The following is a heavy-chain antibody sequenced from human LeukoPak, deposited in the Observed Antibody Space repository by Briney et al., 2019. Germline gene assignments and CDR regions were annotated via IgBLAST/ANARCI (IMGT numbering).Heavy chain of an antibody. CDR2: IWEDGSNK. CDR3: ARDASMVRGDFMNDY. J-gene: IGHJ4*02. V-gene: IGHV3-33*01. CDR1: GFTFSSYG. Sequence: GGSLRLSCAAAGFTFSSYGMRWVRQARGKGMEWVAVIWEDGSNKYYAECGKGRFTISRDNSKNTLYLQMNSLRAEDTAVYYCARDASMVRGDFMNDYWGQGTLVTVSS. D-gene: IGHD3-10*01.